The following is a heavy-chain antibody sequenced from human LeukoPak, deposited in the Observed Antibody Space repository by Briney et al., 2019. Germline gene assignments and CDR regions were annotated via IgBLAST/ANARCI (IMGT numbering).Heavy chain of an antibody. CDR3: ASFRVATIDY. CDR1: GGSISSGGYS. D-gene: IGHD5-12*01. CDR2: IYHSGST. J-gene: IGHJ4*02. V-gene: IGHV4-30-2*01. Sequence: SETLSLTCSVSGGSISSGGYSWSWIRQPPGKGLEWIGYIYHSGSTYYNPSLKSRVTISVDRSKNQFSLKLSSVTAADTAVYYCASFRVATIDYWGQGTLVTVSS.